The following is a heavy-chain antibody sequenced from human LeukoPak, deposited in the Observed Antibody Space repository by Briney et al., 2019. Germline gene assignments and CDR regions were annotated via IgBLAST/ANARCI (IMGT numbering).Heavy chain of an antibody. J-gene: IGHJ4*02. CDR1: GFTVSNNY. V-gene: IGHV3-53*01. Sequence: SGGSLRLSCAASGFTVSNNYMSWVRQAPGMGLEWVSVIYSGGSTYYADSVKGRFTISRDNSKNTLYLQMNSLRAEDTAVYYCAKKDGVVITNLFDYWGQGTLVTVSS. CDR2: IYSGGST. D-gene: IGHD3-22*01. CDR3: AKKDGVVITNLFDY.